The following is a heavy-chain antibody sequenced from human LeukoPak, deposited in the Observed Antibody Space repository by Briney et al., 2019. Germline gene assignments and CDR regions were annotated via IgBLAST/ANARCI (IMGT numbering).Heavy chain of an antibody. CDR1: GGSISSYF. CDR2: IYYSGST. J-gene: IGHJ3*02. Sequence: SETLSLTCTVSGGSISSYFWSWVRQPPGKGLEWIGHIYYSGSTQYNPSLKSRVTISLDTSKNQFSLKLTSVTAADTAVYFCARHGGVVRGQGSDAFDIWGQGTMVTVSS. D-gene: IGHD3-10*01. CDR3: ARHGGVVRGQGSDAFDI. V-gene: IGHV4-59*08.